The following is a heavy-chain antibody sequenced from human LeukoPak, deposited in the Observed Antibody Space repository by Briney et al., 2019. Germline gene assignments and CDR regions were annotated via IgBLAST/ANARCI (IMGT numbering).Heavy chain of an antibody. CDR3: AKDDSRATAILPDAFDY. Sequence: ASVKVTCKASGGTFSSYAMSWVRQAPGKGLEWVSAISGSGGSTYYADSVKGRFTISRDNSKNTLYLQMNSLRAEDTAVYYCAKDDSRATAILPDAFDYWGQGTLVTVSS. D-gene: IGHD2-2*02. CDR2: ISGSGGST. V-gene: IGHV3-23*01. CDR1: GGTFSSYA. J-gene: IGHJ4*02.